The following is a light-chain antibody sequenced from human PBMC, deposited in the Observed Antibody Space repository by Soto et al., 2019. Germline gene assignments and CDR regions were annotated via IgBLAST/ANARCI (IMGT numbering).Light chain of an antibody. CDR3: SSYAGSNTLV. V-gene: IGLV2-8*01. Sequence: QSVLTQPPSASGSPGQSATISCTGTSSDVDIYNYVSWYQQHPGKAPKLIIYEVTKRPSGVPDRFSGSKSGNTASLTVSGLQTEDEAEYYCSSYAGSNTLVFGTGTKVTVL. CDR2: EVT. CDR1: SSDVDIYNY. J-gene: IGLJ1*01.